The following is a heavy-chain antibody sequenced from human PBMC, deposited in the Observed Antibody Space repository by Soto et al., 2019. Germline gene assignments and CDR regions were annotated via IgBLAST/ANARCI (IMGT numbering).Heavy chain of an antibody. J-gene: IGHJ4*02. CDR1: GGSFSGYY. V-gene: IGHV4-34*01. CDR3: ASYMSMGSGSYFGY. CDR2: INHSGST. Sequence: QVQLQQWGAGLLKPSETLSLTCAVYGGSFSGYYWSWIRQPPGKGLEWIGEINHSGSTNYNPSLKIRVTISVDTSKNQFSLKLSSVTAADTAVYYCASYMSMGSGSYFGYWGQGTLVTVSS. D-gene: IGHD3-10*01.